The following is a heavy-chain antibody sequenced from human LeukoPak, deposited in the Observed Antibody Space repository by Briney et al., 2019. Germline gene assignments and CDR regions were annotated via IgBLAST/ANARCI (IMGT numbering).Heavy chain of an antibody. J-gene: IGHJ3*02. Sequence: PSGTLSLTCAVSGGAISSSNWWNWVRQPPGKGLEWIGEIYHSGSTNYNPSLKSRVTISVDKSKNPFSLKLSSVTAADTAVYYCARVGDSSGYYKGFDIWGQGTMVTVSS. V-gene: IGHV4-4*02. CDR2: IYHSGST. CDR1: GGAISSSNW. CDR3: ARVGDSSGYYKGFDI. D-gene: IGHD3-22*01.